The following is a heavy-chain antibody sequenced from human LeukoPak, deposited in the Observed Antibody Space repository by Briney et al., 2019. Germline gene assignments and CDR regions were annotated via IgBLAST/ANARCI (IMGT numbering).Heavy chain of an antibody. J-gene: IGHJ4*02. CDR2: INPSGGST. CDR3: ARDQKQWLVLDY. CDR1: GYTFTSYY. Sequence: ASVKVSCKASGYTFTSYYMHRVRQAPGQGLEWMGIINPSGGSTSYAQKFQGRVTMTRDTSTSTVYMELSSLRSEDTAVYYCARDQKQWLVLDYWGQGTLVTVSS. D-gene: IGHD6-19*01. V-gene: IGHV1-46*01.